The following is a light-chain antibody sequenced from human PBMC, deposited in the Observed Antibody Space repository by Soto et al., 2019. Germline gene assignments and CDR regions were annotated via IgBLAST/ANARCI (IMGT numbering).Light chain of an antibody. CDR2: AAS. CDR1: QSISNH. J-gene: IGKJ1*01. Sequence: DIQMTQSPSSLSASVEDRVIITCRASQSISNHLNWYQQKPGKAPKLLIFAASSLQSGVPSRFSGSRSGPDLTLTISSLQPEDFETYYCQPSYSTPQTFGQGTKVDI. V-gene: IGKV1-39*01. CDR3: QPSYSTPQT.